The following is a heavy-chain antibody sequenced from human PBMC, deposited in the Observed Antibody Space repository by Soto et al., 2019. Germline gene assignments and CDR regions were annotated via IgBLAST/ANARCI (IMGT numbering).Heavy chain of an antibody. V-gene: IGHV1-69*13. D-gene: IGHD6-19*01. Sequence: SVKVSCKASGGTFSSYAISWVRQAPGEGLEWMGGIIPIFGTANYAQKFQGRVTITADESTSTAYMELSSLRSEDTAVYYCARDRKGLKAVAKYFDYWGQGTLVTVSS. CDR1: GGTFSSYA. CDR3: ARDRKGLKAVAKYFDY. CDR2: IIPIFGTA. J-gene: IGHJ4*01.